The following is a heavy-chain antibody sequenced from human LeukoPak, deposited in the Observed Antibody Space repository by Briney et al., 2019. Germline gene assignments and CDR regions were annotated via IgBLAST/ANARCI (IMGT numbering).Heavy chain of an antibody. CDR3: ARRAPPDYYGSGSYYKPRYYFDY. J-gene: IGHJ4*02. V-gene: IGHV4-4*07. D-gene: IGHD3-10*01. CDR2: IYTSGST. Sequence: SETLSLTCTVSGGSISTYYWSWIRQPAGKGLEWIGRIYTSGSTKYNPSLKSRVTISVDTSKNQFSLKLSSVTAADTAVYYCARRAPPDYYGSGSYYKPRYYFDYWGQGTLVTVSS. CDR1: GGSISTYY.